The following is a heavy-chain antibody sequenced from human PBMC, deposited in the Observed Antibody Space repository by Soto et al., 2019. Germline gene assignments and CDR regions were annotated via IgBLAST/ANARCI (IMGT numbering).Heavy chain of an antibody. D-gene: IGHD6-13*01. J-gene: IGHJ4*02. CDR1: GFTFSSYE. V-gene: IGHV3-48*03. CDR2: ISSSGSTI. Sequence: GGSLRLSCAASGFTFSSYEMNWVRQAPGKGLEWVSYISSSGSTIYYADSVKGRFTISRDNTKNSLYLQMNSLRAEDTAVYYCARGGIAAAGDYWGQGTLVTVSS. CDR3: ARGGIAAAGDY.